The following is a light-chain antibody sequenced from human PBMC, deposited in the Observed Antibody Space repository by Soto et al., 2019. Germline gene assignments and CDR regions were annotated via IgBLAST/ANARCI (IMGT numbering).Light chain of an antibody. Sequence: DIQLTQSPSFLSASVGDRVTITCRASQGISSYLAWYQQKPGKAPELLISGASTLQLGVPARFSGGGSGAEFTLTISSLQPEDFATYYCQQLDTYPLTFRGGTQVDIK. V-gene: IGKV1-9*01. CDR3: QQLDTYPLT. J-gene: IGKJ4*01. CDR1: QGISSY. CDR2: GAS.